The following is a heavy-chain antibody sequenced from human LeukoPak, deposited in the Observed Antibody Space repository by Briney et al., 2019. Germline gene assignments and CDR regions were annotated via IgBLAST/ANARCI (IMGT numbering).Heavy chain of an antibody. J-gene: IGHJ5*02. CDR2: MNPNSGNT. D-gene: IGHD3-22*01. CDR1: GYTFTSYD. V-gene: IGHV1-8*02. Sequence: ASVKVSCKASGYTFTSYDINWVRQATGQGLEWMGWMNPNSGNTGYAQKFKGRVTMTRNTSISTAYMELSSLRSEDTAVYYCARGVNYYDSSGPPYWFDPWGQGTLVTVSS. CDR3: ARGVNYYDSSGPPYWFDP.